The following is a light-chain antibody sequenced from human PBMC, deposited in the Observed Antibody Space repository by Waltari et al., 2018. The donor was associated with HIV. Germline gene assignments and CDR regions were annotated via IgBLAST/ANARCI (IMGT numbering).Light chain of an antibody. Sequence: DIQMTQSPSSLSASVGDRVTISCRASQSINTYLNWYQQKPGETPKLLIYTTSTLQSRVPARFRCRGSGTDFTLTISSLQPEDFATYYCQQSFNNPRAFGQGTKVEI. CDR1: QSINTY. CDR2: TTS. V-gene: IGKV1-39*01. J-gene: IGKJ1*01. CDR3: QQSFNNPRA.